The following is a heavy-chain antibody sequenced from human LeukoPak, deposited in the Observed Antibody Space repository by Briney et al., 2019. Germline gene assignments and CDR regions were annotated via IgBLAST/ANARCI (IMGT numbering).Heavy chain of an antibody. CDR1: GFTFSSYA. D-gene: IGHD2-2*01. J-gene: IGHJ3*02. CDR3: AKEGGYCSSTSCGAFDN. V-gene: IGHV3-23*01. CDR2: ISGSGGLS. Sequence: PGGSLRLSRAASGFTFSSYAMSWVRQAPGKGLEWVSDISGSGGLSYYADSVKGRFTISRDNSKNTLYLQMNSLRAEDTAVYYCAKEGGYCSSTSCGAFDNWGQGTMVTVSS.